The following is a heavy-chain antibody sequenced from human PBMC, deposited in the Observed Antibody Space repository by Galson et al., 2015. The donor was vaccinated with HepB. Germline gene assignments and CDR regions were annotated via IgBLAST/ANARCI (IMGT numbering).Heavy chain of an antibody. Sequence: SLRLSCAASGFTFSSYAMHWVRQAPGKGLEWVAVISYDGSNKYYADSVKGRFTISRDNSKNTLYLQMNSLRAEDTAVYYCARGPGRGWYYYYGMDVWGQGTTVTVSS. CDR1: GFTFSSYA. J-gene: IGHJ6*02. CDR2: ISYDGSNK. CDR3: ARGPGRGWYYYYGMDV. V-gene: IGHV3-30-3*01. D-gene: IGHD6-19*01.